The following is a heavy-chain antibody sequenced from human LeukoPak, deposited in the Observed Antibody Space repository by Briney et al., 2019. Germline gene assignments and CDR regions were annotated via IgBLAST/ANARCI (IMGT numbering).Heavy chain of an antibody. D-gene: IGHD3-3*01. CDR2: IYDSGST. V-gene: IGHV4-39*01. Sequence: SETLSLTCTVSGGSIRSSYYYWGWIRQPPGKGLEWIGSIYDSGSTYYNPSLKSRVTISVDTSKNQFSLKLNSVTAADTAVYYCARADREWLSAFDIWGQGTMVTVSS. CDR1: GGSIRSSYYY. CDR3: ARADREWLSAFDI. J-gene: IGHJ3*02.